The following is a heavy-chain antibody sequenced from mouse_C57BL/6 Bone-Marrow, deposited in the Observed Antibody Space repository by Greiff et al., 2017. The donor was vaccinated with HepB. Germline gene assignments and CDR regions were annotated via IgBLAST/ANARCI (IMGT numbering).Heavy chain of an antibody. CDR1: GYTFTSYW. J-gene: IGHJ2*01. Sequence: QVQLQQPGAELVKPGASVKMSCKASGYTFTSYWITWVKQRPGQGLEWIGDIYPGSGSTNYNEKFKSKATLTVDTSSSTAYMQLSSLTSEDSAVYYCARWDGYRVYFDYWGQGTTLTVSS. D-gene: IGHD2-3*01. V-gene: IGHV1-55*01. CDR3: ARWDGYRVYFDY. CDR2: IYPGSGST.